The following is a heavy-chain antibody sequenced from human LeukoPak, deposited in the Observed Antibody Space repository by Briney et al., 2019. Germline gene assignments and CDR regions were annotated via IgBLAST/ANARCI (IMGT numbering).Heavy chain of an antibody. D-gene: IGHD6-13*01. J-gene: IGHJ4*02. CDR1: GFTFSSSA. CDR2: ISASGGST. Sequence: GGSLRLSCAASGFTFSSSAMSWVRQVPGKGLEWVSGISASGGSTYYADSVRGRFTISRDNSKNTLYVQMNSLRDEDTAVYYCAKSHSLSWVFDSWAQGTLVTVSS. V-gene: IGHV3-23*01. CDR3: AKSHSLSWVFDS.